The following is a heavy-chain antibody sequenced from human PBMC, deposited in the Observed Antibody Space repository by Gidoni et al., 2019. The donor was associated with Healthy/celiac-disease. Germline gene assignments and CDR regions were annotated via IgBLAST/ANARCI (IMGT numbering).Heavy chain of an antibody. J-gene: IGHJ5*02. D-gene: IGHD2-8*01. CDR1: GGSISRSSYY. V-gene: IGHV4-39*01. CDR3: ARHLYHRIVLMVYATLNWFDP. Sequence: QLQLQESGPGLVTPSETLSLTCTVSGGSISRSSYYWGWIRQPPGKGLEWIGSIYYSGSTYYNPSLKSRVTISVDTSKNQFSLKLSSVTAADTAVYYCARHLYHRIVLMVYATLNWFDPWGQGTLVTVSS. CDR2: IYYSGST.